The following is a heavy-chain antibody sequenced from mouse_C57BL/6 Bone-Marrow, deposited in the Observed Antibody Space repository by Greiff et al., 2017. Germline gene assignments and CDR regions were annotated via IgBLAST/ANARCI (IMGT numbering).Heavy chain of an antibody. J-gene: IGHJ1*03. V-gene: IGHV1-39*01. Sequence: VQLQQSGPELVKPGASVKISCKASGYSFTDYNMNWVKQSNGKSLEWIGVINPNYGTTSSNQKFKGKATLTVDQSSSTAYMQLNSLTSEDSAVYYCARYGYYDSYWYFDVWGTGTTVTVSS. CDR3: ARYGYYDSYWYFDV. D-gene: IGHD2-3*01. CDR1: GYSFTDYN. CDR2: INPNYGTT.